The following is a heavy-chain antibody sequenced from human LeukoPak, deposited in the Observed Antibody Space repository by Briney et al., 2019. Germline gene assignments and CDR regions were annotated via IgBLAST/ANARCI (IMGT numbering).Heavy chain of an antibody. V-gene: IGHV4-59*08. CDR2: GHYTGSS. CDR1: GASISNYY. D-gene: IGHD3-22*01. CDR3: ARHDNRGYYSLHH. J-gene: IGHJ4*02. Sequence: RPSETLSLTCTVSGASISNYYWSWIRQPPGKGLEWIGFGHYTGSSNYNPSLKSRVTTSVDTSKNQFSLRLISVTAADTAVYYCARHDNRGYYSLHHWGQGALVTVSS.